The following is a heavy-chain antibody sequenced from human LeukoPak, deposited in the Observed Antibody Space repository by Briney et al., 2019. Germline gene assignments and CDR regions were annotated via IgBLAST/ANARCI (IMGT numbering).Heavy chain of an antibody. CDR1: GASFSSSHHY. Sequence: SETLSLTCTVSGASFSSSHHYRGLLRQAPGKGLEWIGTIYPSGSTYYNPSLKSRVTISEDTSKGQLSLHLRSVTAADMAVYYCARHKAQKQWELQFDYWGQGTLVTVSS. D-gene: IGHD1-26*01. V-gene: IGHV4-39*07. CDR3: ARHKAQKQWELQFDY. CDR2: IYPSGST. J-gene: IGHJ4*02.